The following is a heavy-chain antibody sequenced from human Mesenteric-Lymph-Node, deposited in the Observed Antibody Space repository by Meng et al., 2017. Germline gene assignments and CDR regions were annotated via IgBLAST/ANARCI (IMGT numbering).Heavy chain of an antibody. CDR2: INHSGST. D-gene: IGHD6-6*01. Sequence: GSLRLSCDVSGYSITSGYYWGWIRQSPGKGLEWIGEINHSGSTNYNPSLKSRVTISVDTSKNQFSLKLSSVTAADTAVYYCARGYPQSIAYYYGMDVWGQGTTVTVSS. CDR3: ARGYPQSIAYYYGMDV. J-gene: IGHJ6*02. V-gene: IGHV4-38-2*01. CDR1: GYSITSGYY.